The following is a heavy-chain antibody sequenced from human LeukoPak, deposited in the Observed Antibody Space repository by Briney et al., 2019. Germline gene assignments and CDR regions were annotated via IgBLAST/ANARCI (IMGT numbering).Heavy chain of an antibody. CDR2: ISAYNGNT. D-gene: IGHD6-13*01. CDR3: ARDVDRSSWYYFDY. Sequence: ASVKVSCKASGYTFTSYGISWVRQAPGQGLEWMGWISAYNGNTNYAQKLQGRVTMTTDTSTSTAYMELRSLRSDDTAVYYCARDVDRSSWYYFDYWGQGTLVTVSS. V-gene: IGHV1-18*01. J-gene: IGHJ4*02. CDR1: GYTFTSYG.